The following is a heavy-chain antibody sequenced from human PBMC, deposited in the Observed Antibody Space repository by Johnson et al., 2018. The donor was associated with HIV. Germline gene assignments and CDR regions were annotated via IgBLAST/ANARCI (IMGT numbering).Heavy chain of an antibody. CDR1: GFTFSDYY. D-gene: IGHD2-15*01. CDR3: ATEGGTGAFDI. V-gene: IGHV3-11*04. CDR2: ITSSGRTT. J-gene: IGHJ3*02. Sequence: QVLLVESGGGLVKPGGSLRLSCAASGFTFSDYYMSWIRQAPGKGLEWVSFITSSGRTTYYADSVKGRFTISRDNAKNSLYLQMNSLRAEDTTVYYCATEGGTGAFDIWGQGTVVTVSS.